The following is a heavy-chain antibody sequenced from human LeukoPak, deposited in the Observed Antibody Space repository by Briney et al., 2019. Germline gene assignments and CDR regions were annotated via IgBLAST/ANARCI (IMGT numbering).Heavy chain of an antibody. CDR2: ISSSSSTI. J-gene: IGHJ4*02. V-gene: IGHV3-48*01. CDR3: ARGRSGSYGFFDY. Sequence: GGSLRLSCAASGFTFSSYSMNWVRQAPGKGLEWVSYISSSSSTIYYADSVKGRFTISRDNDKNSLYLQMNSLRAEDTGVYYCARGRSGSYGFFDYWSRGNLVTVAS. CDR1: GFTFSSYS. D-gene: IGHD3-10*01.